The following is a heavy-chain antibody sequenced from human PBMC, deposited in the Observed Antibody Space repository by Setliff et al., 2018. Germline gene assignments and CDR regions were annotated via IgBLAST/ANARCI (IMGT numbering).Heavy chain of an antibody. CDR2: IIPNNGNT. J-gene: IGHJ6*02. V-gene: IGHV1-8*02. CDR1: GGTFSSYA. Sequence: GASVKVSCKASGGTFSSYAISWVRQAPGQGLEWVGGIIPNNGNTGYAQKFQGRVTMTRNTSISTAYMELSSLRSEDTAVYYCARTRGLDVWGQGTTVTVSS. CDR3: ARTRGLDV.